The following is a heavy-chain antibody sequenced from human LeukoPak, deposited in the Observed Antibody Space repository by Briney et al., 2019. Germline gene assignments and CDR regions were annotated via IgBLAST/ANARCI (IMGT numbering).Heavy chain of an antibody. CDR3: ARDSSSWNKIDY. D-gene: IGHD6-13*01. CDR1: GGSISSYY. Sequence: PSETLSLTCTVSGGSISSYYWSWIRQPPGKGLEWVSGINWNGGSTGYADSVKGRFTISRDNAKNSLYLQMNSLRAEDTALYHCARDSSSWNKIDYWGQGTLVTVSS. CDR2: INWNGGST. V-gene: IGHV3-20*01. J-gene: IGHJ4*02.